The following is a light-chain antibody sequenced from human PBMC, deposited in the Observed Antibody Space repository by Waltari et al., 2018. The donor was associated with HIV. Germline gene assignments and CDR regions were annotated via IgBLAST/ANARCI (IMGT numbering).Light chain of an antibody. CDR3: QTWGTGIQV. CDR2: VNSDGSH. J-gene: IGLJ3*02. Sequence: QLVLTQSPSASASLGGSVKLTCTLSSGHSTYAIAWHPQQPQKGPRYFMRVNSDGSHSKGDGIPDRFSGSSSGAERYLTFSSLQSEDEAEYYCQTWGTGIQVFGGGTKLTVL. CDR1: SGHSTYA. V-gene: IGLV4-69*01.